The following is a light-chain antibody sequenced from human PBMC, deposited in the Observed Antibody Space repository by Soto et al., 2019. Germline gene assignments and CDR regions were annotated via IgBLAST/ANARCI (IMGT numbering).Light chain of an antibody. CDR2: RND. Sequence: QSVLTQPPSVSGAPGQTVTISCTGSSSNIGTVYDVQWYQQFPRTAPRLLIYRNDLRPSGVPDRFSASKSGTSASLVITGLQAEDEADYYCQSFDTHLSVVFGGGTKLTVL. V-gene: IGLV1-40*01. CDR1: SSNIGTVYD. J-gene: IGLJ2*01. CDR3: QSFDTHLSVV.